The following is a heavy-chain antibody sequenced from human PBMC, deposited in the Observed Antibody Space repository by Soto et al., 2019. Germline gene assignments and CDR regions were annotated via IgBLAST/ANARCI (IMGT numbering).Heavy chain of an antibody. D-gene: IGHD3-10*01. J-gene: IGHJ4*02. CDR2: ISTYNGDT. Sequence: QVQLVQSGVEVKEPGASVKVSCKASGYTFTSYGISWVRQAPGQGLEWKGRISTYNGDTNYAQKLQGRVTMTTDTSTSTAYMELRSLRSDDTAVYYCARAMVRGVLDYWGQGSLVTVSS. CDR1: GYTFTSYG. V-gene: IGHV1-18*01. CDR3: ARAMVRGVLDY.